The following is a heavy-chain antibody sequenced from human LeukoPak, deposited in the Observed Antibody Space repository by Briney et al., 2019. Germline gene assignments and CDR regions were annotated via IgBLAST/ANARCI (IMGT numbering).Heavy chain of an antibody. Sequence: VASVKVSCKASGYTFTSYGISWVRQAPGQGLEWMGWISAYNGNTNYAQKLQGRVTMTTDTSTSTAYMVLRSLRSDDTAVYYCAGGYCSSTSCYTLDYWGQGTLVTVSS. D-gene: IGHD2-2*02. CDR3: AGGYCSSTSCYTLDY. J-gene: IGHJ4*02. V-gene: IGHV1-18*01. CDR2: ISAYNGNT. CDR1: GYTFTSYG.